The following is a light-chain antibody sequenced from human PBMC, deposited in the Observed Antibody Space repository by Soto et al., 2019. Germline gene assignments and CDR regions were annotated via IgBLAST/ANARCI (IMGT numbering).Light chain of an antibody. Sequence: ALTQPASVSGSPGQSITVSCTGTSSDVGGYNYVSWYQQQSGKAPKLMIHEVSNRPSGVSNRFSGSKSGNTASLTISGLQAEDEADYYCSSYTSSRAYVFGIGTKVTV. CDR3: SSYTSSRAYV. CDR2: EVS. V-gene: IGLV2-14*01. CDR1: SSDVGGYNY. J-gene: IGLJ1*01.